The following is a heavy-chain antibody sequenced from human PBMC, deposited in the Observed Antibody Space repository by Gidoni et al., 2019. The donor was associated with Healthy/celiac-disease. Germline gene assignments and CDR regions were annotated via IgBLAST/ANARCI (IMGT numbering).Heavy chain of an antibody. J-gene: IGHJ4*02. V-gene: IGHV4-34*01. D-gene: IGHD3-22*01. CDR3: ASHRRKGRPYYYDSSVAGYFDY. Sequence: QVQLQQWGAGLLKPSEPLSLTCAVYGGSFSGYYWSWLRQPPGKGLEWIGEINHSGSTNYNPSLKSRVTISVDTSKNQFSLKLSSVTAADTAVYYCASHRRKGRPYYYDSSVAGYFDYWGQGTLVTVSS. CDR2: INHSGST. CDR1: GGSFSGYY.